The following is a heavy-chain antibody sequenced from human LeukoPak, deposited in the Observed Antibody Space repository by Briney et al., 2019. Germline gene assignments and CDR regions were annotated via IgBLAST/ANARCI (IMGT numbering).Heavy chain of an antibody. V-gene: IGHV4-34*01. CDR3: ARPRRYDFWSGYSD. CDR1: NGSFSNFY. Sequence: PSETLSLTCAVYNGSFSNFYWSWIRQSPGQGLEWFGEINHGGDTNYNPSLKSRVNISVDTSKNQFFLRLTSMTAADTAVYYCARPRRYDFWSGYSDWGHGTLVTVSS. J-gene: IGHJ4*01. D-gene: IGHD3-3*01. CDR2: INHGGDT.